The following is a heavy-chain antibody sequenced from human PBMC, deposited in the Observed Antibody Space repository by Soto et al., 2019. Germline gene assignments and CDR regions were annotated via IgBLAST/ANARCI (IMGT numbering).Heavy chain of an antibody. D-gene: IGHD1-1*01. V-gene: IGHV3-23*01. CDR3: AKGNSGRYYYGMDV. Sequence: EVQLLESGGGLVQPGGSLRLSCAAFGFTFSSYAMSWVRQAPGKGLEWVSAISDSGGGTYYADSVKGRFTISRDNSKNTLYLQMNSLRAEDTAVYYCAKGNSGRYYYGMDVWGQGTKVTVSS. CDR2: ISDSGGGT. J-gene: IGHJ6*02. CDR1: GFTFSSYA.